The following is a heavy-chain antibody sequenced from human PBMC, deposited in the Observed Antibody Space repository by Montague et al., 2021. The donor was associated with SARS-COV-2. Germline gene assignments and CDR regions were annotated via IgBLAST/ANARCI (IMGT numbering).Heavy chain of an antibody. CDR1: GYSFTSYW. V-gene: IGHV5-51*07. Sequence: QSGAEVKEPGESLKISCKGSGYSFTSYWIGWVHQMPGKGLEWMGIIYPGDSDTRYSPSFQGQVTISADKSISTAYLQWGSLKASDTAIYYCARVTDYYYDTSGYWDAFDXWGQGTMVTVSS. CDR3: ARVTDYYYDTSGYWDAFDX. D-gene: IGHD3-22*01. J-gene: IGHJ3*02. CDR2: IYPGDSDT.